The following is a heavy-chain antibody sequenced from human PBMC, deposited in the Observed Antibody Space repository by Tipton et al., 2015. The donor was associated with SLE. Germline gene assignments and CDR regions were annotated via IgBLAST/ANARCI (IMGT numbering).Heavy chain of an antibody. CDR2: IYYSGST. V-gene: IGHV4-34*01. CDR3: ARDLQGSRTFDY. Sequence: TLSLTCAVYGGSFSGYYWNWIRQPPGKGLEWIGSIYYSGSTYYNPSLKSRVTISVDTSKNQFSLKLSSVTAADTAVYYCARDLQGSRTFDYWGQGTLVTVSS. D-gene: IGHD2-15*01. CDR1: GGSFSGYY. J-gene: IGHJ4*02.